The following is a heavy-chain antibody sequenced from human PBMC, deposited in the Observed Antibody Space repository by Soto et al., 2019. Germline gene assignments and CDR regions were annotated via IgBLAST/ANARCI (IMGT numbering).Heavy chain of an antibody. Sequence: VQLVESGGGVVQPGRSLRLSCAASGFTFSNYGMHWVRQAPGKGLEWVAVISYDGSNKYYADSVKGRFTISRDNSKNTLYLQMNSLRAEDTAVYYCAKDSSFYYDSSGYYFDYWGQGALVTVSS. J-gene: IGHJ4*02. CDR3: AKDSSFYYDSSGYYFDY. D-gene: IGHD3-22*01. V-gene: IGHV3-30*18. CDR2: ISYDGSNK. CDR1: GFTFSNYG.